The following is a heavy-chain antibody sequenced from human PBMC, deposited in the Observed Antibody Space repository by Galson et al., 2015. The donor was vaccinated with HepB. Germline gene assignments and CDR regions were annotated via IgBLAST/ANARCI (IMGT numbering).Heavy chain of an antibody. CDR1: GFTFRNYW. CDR3: ARRSDFVLAPAGIRGMDV. CDR2: IRSDGSET. V-gene: IGHV3-74*01. J-gene: IGHJ6*03. D-gene: IGHD2-2*02. Sequence: SLRLSCAASGFTFRNYWMHWVRQAPGKGLVWVSRIRSDGSETSYADSVKGRFTISRDNAKNTLYLQMNSLRAEDTAVYYCARRSDFVLAPAGIRGMDVWGKGTTVTVSS.